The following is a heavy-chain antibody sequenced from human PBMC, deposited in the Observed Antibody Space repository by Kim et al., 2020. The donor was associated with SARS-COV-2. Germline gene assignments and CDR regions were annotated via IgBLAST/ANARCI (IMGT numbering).Heavy chain of an antibody. J-gene: IGHJ3*02. CDR1: GFTFSSYG. Sequence: GGSLRLSCAASGFTFSSYGMHWVRQAPGKGLEWVAVISYDGSNKYYADSVKGRFTISRDNSKNTLYLQMNSLRAEDTAVYYCARGAVAGDDAFDIWGQGTIVTVS. CDR2: ISYDGSNK. V-gene: IGHV3-30*03. D-gene: IGHD6-19*01. CDR3: ARGAVAGDDAFDI.